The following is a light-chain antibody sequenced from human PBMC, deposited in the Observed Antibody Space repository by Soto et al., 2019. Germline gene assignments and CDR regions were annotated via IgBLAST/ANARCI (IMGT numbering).Light chain of an antibody. CDR3: QQYNSYSLYT. Sequence: DIQMTQSPSTLSASVADRVTITCRASQSISSWLAWYQQKPGKAPNLLIYKASTLESGVPSRFSGSGSGTEFTLTISSLQPDDFATYYCQQYNSYSLYTFGQGTKLEIK. CDR1: QSISSW. J-gene: IGKJ2*01. V-gene: IGKV1-5*03. CDR2: KAS.